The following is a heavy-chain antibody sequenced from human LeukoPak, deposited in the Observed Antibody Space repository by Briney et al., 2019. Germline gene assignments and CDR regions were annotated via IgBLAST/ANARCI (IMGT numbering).Heavy chain of an antibody. Sequence: GGSLRLSCAISGFTFSACELTWVRQAPGKGLEWVSYISRSGSTRYYADSVKGRFTISRDNAKNSLYLQMNSLRAEDTAVYYCASLLTGYSFFGDYWGQGTLVTVSS. CDR3: ASLLTGYSFFGDY. J-gene: IGHJ4*02. D-gene: IGHD3-9*01. CDR1: GFTFSACE. CDR2: ISRSGSTR. V-gene: IGHV3-48*03.